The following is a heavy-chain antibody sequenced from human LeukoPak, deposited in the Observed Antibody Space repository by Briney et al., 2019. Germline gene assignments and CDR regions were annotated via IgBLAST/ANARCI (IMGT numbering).Heavy chain of an antibody. CDR3: ARVEAYGDYA. Sequence: GGSLRLSCAASAFTFNTYSMNWVRQAPGKGLEGVSYISSTSSTIYYADSVKGRFTISRDNAKNSPYLQMNSLRVEDTAVYYCARVEAYGDYAWGQGTLVTVSS. CDR2: ISSTSSTI. CDR1: AFTFNTYS. V-gene: IGHV3-48*01. D-gene: IGHD4-17*01. J-gene: IGHJ5*02.